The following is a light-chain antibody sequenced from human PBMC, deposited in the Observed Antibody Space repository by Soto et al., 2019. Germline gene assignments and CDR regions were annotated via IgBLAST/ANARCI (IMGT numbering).Light chain of an antibody. V-gene: IGKV3-15*01. CDR2: GAS. CDR3: QQYSTSRGT. Sequence: EVVMTQSPATLSVSPGERVTLSCRASQSVRSNLAWYQQKPGQSPRLLIYGASTRATGIPARFSGSGSGTDFTLTISRLEPEDFAVYYCQQYSTSRGTFGQGTKVDIK. CDR1: QSVRSN. J-gene: IGKJ1*01.